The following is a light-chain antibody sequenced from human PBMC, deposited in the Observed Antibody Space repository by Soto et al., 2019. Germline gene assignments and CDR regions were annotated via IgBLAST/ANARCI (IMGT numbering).Light chain of an antibody. CDR2: GAS. CDR3: LHDYNYPYT. CDR1: QGIRND. V-gene: IGKV1-6*01. Sequence: AIQMTQSPSSLSASVVDRVTITCRASQGIRNDLGWYQQKSGKAPKLLIYGASSLQSGVPSRFSGSGSGTDFTLTISSLQPEDFATYYCLHDYNYPYTFGQGTKVDIK. J-gene: IGKJ2*01.